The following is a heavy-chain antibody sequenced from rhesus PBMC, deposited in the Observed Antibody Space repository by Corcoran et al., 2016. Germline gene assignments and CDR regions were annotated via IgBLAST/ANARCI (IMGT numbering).Heavy chain of an antibody. J-gene: IGHJ4*01. CDR1: GFSFSDYY. D-gene: IGHD6-13*01. Sequence: EVQLVESGGGLAKPGGSLRSSCAASGFSFSDYYMDWVRQSPGKGLEWVSRISDGGGSTWYADSVKGRFTISRENAKHTLYLPMHSLRAEDTAVYYCAKDSGYSSWYYFDYWGQGVLVTVSS. V-gene: IGHV3-178*02. CDR2: ISDGGGST. CDR3: AKDSGYSSWYYFDY.